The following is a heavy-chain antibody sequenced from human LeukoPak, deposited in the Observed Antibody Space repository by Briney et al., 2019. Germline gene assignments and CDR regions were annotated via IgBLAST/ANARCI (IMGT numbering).Heavy chain of an antibody. Sequence: GASVKVSCKASGGTFSSFAISWVRQAPGQGLEWMGGIIPIFGTANYAQKFQGRVTITTDESTSTAYMELSSLRSEDTAVYYCARDGRAMVTSSFDYWGQGTLVTVSS. CDR1: GGTFSSFA. J-gene: IGHJ4*02. D-gene: IGHD5-18*01. CDR3: ARDGRAMVTSSFDY. V-gene: IGHV1-69*05. CDR2: IIPIFGTA.